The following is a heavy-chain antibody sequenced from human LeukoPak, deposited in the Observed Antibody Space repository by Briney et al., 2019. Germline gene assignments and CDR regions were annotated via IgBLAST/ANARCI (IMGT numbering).Heavy chain of an antibody. Sequence: GSSVKVSCKASGGTFSSYAISWGRQAPGQGLEWMGRIIPILGIANYAQKFQGRVTITADKSTSTAYMELSSLRSEDTAVYYCARDRPPDTAMAYWGPGTLVTVSS. CDR3: ARDRPPDTAMAY. CDR2: IIPILGIA. CDR1: GGTFSSYA. V-gene: IGHV1-69*04. D-gene: IGHD5-18*01. J-gene: IGHJ4*02.